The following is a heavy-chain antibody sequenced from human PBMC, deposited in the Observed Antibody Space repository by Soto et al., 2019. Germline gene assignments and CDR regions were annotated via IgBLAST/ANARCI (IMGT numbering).Heavy chain of an antibody. CDR1: GFSLSTSGVG. J-gene: IGHJ3*02. CDR2: IYWDDDK. D-gene: IGHD6-19*01. V-gene: IGHV2-5*02. CDR3: AHTNKYSSGWYRGPDAFDI. Sequence: GSGPTLVNPTQTLTLTCTFSGFSLSTSGVGVGWIRQPPGKALEWLALIYWDDDKRYSPSLKSRLTITKDTSKNQVVLTMTNMDPVDTATYYCAHTNKYSSGWYRGPDAFDIWGQGTMVTVSS.